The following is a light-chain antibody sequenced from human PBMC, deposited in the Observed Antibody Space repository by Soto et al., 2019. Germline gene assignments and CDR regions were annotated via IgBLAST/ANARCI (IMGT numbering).Light chain of an antibody. CDR3: QPRSNSELT. CDR2: DAS. Sequence: EIVLTQSPATLSLSPEERATLSCRASQSVSSYLAWYQQKPGQAPRLLIYDASNRATGIPARFSGSGSGTDFTLTISSLEPEDFAVYYCQPRSNSELTFGGGTKVEIK. J-gene: IGKJ4*01. V-gene: IGKV3-11*01. CDR1: QSVSSY.